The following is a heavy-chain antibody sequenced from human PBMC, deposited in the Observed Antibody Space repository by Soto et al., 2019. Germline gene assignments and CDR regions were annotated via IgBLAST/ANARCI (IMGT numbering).Heavy chain of an antibody. V-gene: IGHV2-5*01. CDR3: ALRRYMNGTLDKGYLEH. CDR1: GFSLSSSEVG. Sequence: QITLTESGPTRVKPTQTLTLTCSFSGFSLSSSEVGVGWIRQPQRKALEWHAVIYWNDDKRYNPSLKSRLSIITDNTKNQNILTRPKMEPVNTDTYFYALRRYMNGTLDKGYLEHWGQGTLVTVSS. J-gene: IGHJ4*02. D-gene: IGHD1-1*01. CDR2: IYWNDDK.